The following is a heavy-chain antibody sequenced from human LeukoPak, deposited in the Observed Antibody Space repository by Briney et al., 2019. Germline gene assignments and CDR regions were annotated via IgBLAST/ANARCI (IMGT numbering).Heavy chain of an antibody. CDR1: GYTFTGYY. J-gene: IGHJ4*02. V-gene: IGHV1-2*02. D-gene: IGHD2-2*01. CDR3: ARESTAVSLTLDY. CDR2: INPNSGGT. Sequence: ASVTVPCKASGYTFTGYYIHWVRQAPGQGLEWMGWINPNSGGTNYAQKFQGRVTMTRDTSISTAYMELSRLRSDDTAVYYCARESTAVSLTLDYWGQGTLVTVSS.